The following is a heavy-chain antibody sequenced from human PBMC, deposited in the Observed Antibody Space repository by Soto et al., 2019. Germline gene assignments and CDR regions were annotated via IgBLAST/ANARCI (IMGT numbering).Heavy chain of an antibody. D-gene: IGHD2-2*01. CDR1: GYTFTSYY. Sequence: ASVKVSCKASGYTFTSYYMHWVRQAPGQGLEWMGIINPSGGSTSYAQKFRGRVTMTRDTSTSTVYMELSSLRSEDTAVYYCARDIVVVPAAKDGMDVWGQGTTVTVSS. J-gene: IGHJ6*02. V-gene: IGHV1-46*01. CDR3: ARDIVVVPAAKDGMDV. CDR2: INPSGGST.